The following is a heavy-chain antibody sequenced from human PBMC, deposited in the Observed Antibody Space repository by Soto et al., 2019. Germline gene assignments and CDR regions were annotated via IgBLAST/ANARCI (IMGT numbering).Heavy chain of an antibody. CDR3: ARDRDWAFDY. CDR2: IFASSTTI. V-gene: IGHV3-48*04. CDR1: GFTFSSYS. D-gene: IGHD3-9*01. J-gene: IGHJ4*02. Sequence: EVQLVESGGGLVQPGGSLRLSCVASGFTFSSYSMVWVRQAPGKGLEWVSYIFASSTTIYYADSVKGRFTVSRDNAQNSLFLLMNGLRAADTAVYYCARDRDWAFDYWGRGTLVTVSS.